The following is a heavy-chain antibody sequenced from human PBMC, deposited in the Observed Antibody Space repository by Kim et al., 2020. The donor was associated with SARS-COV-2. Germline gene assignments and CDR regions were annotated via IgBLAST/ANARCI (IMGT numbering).Heavy chain of an antibody. CDR3: AKDYSGSYYGPFDY. V-gene: IGHV3-30*02. D-gene: IGHD1-26*01. J-gene: IGHJ4*02. Sequence: ADSVKGRFTISRDNSKNTLYLQMNSLRAEDTAVYYCAKDYSGSYYGPFDYWGQGTLVTVSS.